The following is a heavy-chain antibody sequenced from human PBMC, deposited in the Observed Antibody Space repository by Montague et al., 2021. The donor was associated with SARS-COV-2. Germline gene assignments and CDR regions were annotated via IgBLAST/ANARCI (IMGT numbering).Heavy chain of an antibody. CDR1: GFTFSNIW. V-gene: IGHV3-7*01. CDR2: IKPDESEK. Sequence: SLRLSYAASGFTFSNIWMSWVRQAPGKGLEWVANIKPDESEKNYVDSVKGRFSISRDNAKNSLYLQMDNLRAEDTAIYYCAKSSGAHGLDVWGQGTSVSVSS. J-gene: IGHJ6*02. D-gene: IGHD6-19*01. CDR3: AKSSGAHGLDV.